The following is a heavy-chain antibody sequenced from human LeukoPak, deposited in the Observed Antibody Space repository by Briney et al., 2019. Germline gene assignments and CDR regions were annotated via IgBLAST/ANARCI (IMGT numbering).Heavy chain of an antibody. V-gene: IGHV3-7*01. Sequence: GGSLRLSCAASGFTFSSYWMSWVRQAPGKGLEWVASIKQDGSEKYYVDSVKGRFTISRDNAKNSLYLQMNSLRAEDTAVYYCAREFPHPVAGTDYWGQGTLVTVSS. J-gene: IGHJ4*02. D-gene: IGHD6-19*01. CDR3: AREFPHPVAGTDY. CDR1: GFTFSSYW. CDR2: IKQDGSEK.